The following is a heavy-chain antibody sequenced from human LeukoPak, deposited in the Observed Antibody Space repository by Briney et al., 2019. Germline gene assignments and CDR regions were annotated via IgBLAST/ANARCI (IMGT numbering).Heavy chain of an antibody. CDR1: GFTFSSYW. V-gene: IGHV3-7*01. CDR3: VRGSRGAFEI. D-gene: IGHD2-2*01. Sequence: GGSLRLSCAASGFTFSSYWMNWVRQAPGKGLEWVASIKQDGSEIHYVDSVKGRFTIFRDNAKNSLYLQMSSLRAEDTAVYYCVRGSRGAFEIWGQGTMVIVSS. J-gene: IGHJ3*02. CDR2: IKQDGSEI.